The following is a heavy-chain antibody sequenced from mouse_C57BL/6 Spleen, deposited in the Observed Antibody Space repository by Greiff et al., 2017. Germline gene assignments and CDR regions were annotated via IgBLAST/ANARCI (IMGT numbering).Heavy chain of an antibody. CDR1: GYTFTSYW. D-gene: IGHD2-3*01. CDR3: AREGYCVSVAY. Sequence: VQLQQPGPELAKPGASVKMSCKASGYTFTSYWMHWVKQSHGNGLEWIGTIDPNNGGTSYNQKFKCKATLTAVKSSSTAYMELHSLTSEDTAFYYCAREGYCVSVAYWGQGTLLTVSA. CDR2: IDPNNGGT. J-gene: IGHJ3*01. V-gene: IGHV1-34*02.